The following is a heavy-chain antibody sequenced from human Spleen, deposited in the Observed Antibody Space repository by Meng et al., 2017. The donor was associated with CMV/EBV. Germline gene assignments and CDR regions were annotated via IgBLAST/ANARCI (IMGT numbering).Heavy chain of an antibody. V-gene: IGHV1-46*01. Sequence: ASGYIFTNFDMHWVRHAPGHGLEWMGIINPSGGGTTYAQKFQGRVTMTRDTSTSTVYMDLSSLRSEDTAVYYCARDGGTTAGNNFDYWGQGTLVTVSS. CDR1: GYIFTNFD. D-gene: IGHD1/OR15-1a*01. CDR3: ARDGGTTAGNNFDY. J-gene: IGHJ4*02. CDR2: INPSGGGT.